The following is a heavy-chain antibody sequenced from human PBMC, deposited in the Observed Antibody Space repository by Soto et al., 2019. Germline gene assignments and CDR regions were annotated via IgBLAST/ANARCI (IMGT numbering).Heavy chain of an antibody. Sequence: PSETLSLTCTVSVGSINTFYSSWVRQPAGKGLEWIGRNFASGSSSFNPSLESRVAMSVDTSKNHFSLNLSSVTAADMAVYYCAREGSYSAYNFAHGIQLWSFDFWGQGALVTVSS. CDR3: AREGSYSAYNFAHGIQLWSFDF. CDR2: NFASGSS. J-gene: IGHJ4*02. D-gene: IGHD5-12*01. CDR1: VGSINTFY. V-gene: IGHV4-4*07.